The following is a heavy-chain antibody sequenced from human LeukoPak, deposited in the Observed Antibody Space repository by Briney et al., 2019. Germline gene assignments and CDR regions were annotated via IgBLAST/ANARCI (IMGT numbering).Heavy chain of an antibody. CDR1: GGSLSSTTYY. Sequence: PSETLSLTCTVSGGSLSSTTYYSGWIRQAPGKGLEWIGTIYYDGSGYNNPSLKSRVTIFVDTSKNHFSLRLSSLTAADTAVYYCARWQSSGAYFDHWGQGALVTVSS. J-gene: IGHJ4*02. CDR3: ARWQSSGAYFDH. V-gene: IGHV4-39*02. D-gene: IGHD3-10*01. CDR2: IYYDGSG.